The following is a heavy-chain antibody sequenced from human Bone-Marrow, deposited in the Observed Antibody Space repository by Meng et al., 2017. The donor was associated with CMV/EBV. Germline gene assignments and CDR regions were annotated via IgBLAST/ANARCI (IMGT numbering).Heavy chain of an antibody. J-gene: IGHJ6*02. D-gene: IGHD3-3*01. Sequence: ASVKVSCKASGYTFTSYDISWVRQAPGQGLEWMGWISAYNGNTNYAQKFQGRVTMTRNTSISTAYMELSSLRSEDTAVYYCARTMRIRHMVLRFFPRGYYGMDVWGQGTTVTVSS. CDR3: ARTMRIRHMVLRFFPRGYYGMDV. CDR2: ISAYNGNT. CDR1: GYTFTSYD. V-gene: IGHV1-8*01.